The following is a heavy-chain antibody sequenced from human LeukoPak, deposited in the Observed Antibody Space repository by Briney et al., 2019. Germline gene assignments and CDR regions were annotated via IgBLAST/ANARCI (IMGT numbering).Heavy chain of an antibody. Sequence: PGGSLRLSCAASRFTFSSYAMNWVRQAPGKGLEWVSAISGSGGSTYYADSVKGRFTISRDNSKNTLYLQMNSLRAEDTAVYYCAKNYYEFWSGYISTSGYYYYMDVWGKGTTVTVSS. V-gene: IGHV3-23*01. CDR3: AKNYYEFWSGYISTSGYYYYMDV. CDR2: ISGSGGST. J-gene: IGHJ6*03. CDR1: RFTFSSYA. D-gene: IGHD3-3*01.